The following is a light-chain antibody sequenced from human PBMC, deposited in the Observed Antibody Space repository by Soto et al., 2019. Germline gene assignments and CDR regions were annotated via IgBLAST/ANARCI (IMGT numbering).Light chain of an antibody. V-gene: IGLV2-14*01. J-gene: IGLJ2*01. CDR3: SSYTSGSPPVV. CDR1: SSDIGVYKY. Sequence: QSVLTQPAFVSGSPGQSITISCTGTSSDIGVYKYVSWYRQYPGKAPKLMIYDVSYRPSGVSNRFSGSKSGNTASLTISGLQAEDEAEYYCSSYTSGSPPVVFGGGTKLTVL. CDR2: DVS.